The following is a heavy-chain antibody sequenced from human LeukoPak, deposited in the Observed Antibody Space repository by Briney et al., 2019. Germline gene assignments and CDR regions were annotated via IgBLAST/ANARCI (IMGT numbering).Heavy chain of an antibody. D-gene: IGHD4-23*01. J-gene: IGHJ4*02. Sequence: GGSLRLSCAASGFTFSTYWMSWVRQAPGKGLEGAANIRQDGSEKYYVDSVKGRFTISRDNAKNSLYLQMNSLRAEDTAVYYCTRGVSSPAYWGQGTLVTVSS. V-gene: IGHV3-7*04. CDR3: TRGVSSPAY. CDR1: GFTFSTYW. CDR2: IRQDGSEK.